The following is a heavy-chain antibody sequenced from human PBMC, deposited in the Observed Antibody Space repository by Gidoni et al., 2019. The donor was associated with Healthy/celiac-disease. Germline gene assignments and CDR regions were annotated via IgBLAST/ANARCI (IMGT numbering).Heavy chain of an antibody. CDR3: ASYLIVLMVYAQGVFDY. CDR1: GGSIRSGDYY. CDR2: IYYSGST. V-gene: IGHV4-30-4*01. D-gene: IGHD2-8*01. Sequence: QVQLQESGPGLVKPSQTLSLTCTVSGGSIRSGDYYWSWIRQPPGKGLEWIGYIYYSGSTYYNPSLKSRVTISVDTSKNQFSLKLSSVTAADTAVYYCASYLIVLMVYAQGVFDYWGQGTLVTVSS. J-gene: IGHJ4*02.